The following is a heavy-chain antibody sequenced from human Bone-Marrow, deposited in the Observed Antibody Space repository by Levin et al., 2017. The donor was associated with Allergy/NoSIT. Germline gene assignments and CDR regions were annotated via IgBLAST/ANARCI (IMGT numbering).Heavy chain of an antibody. CDR3: ARRGIATLYYLDY. CDR1: GYSISSGYY. CDR2: IYHSGST. J-gene: IGHJ4*01. D-gene: IGHD6-6*01. Sequence: PSETLSLTCAVSGYSISSGYYWGWIRQPPGKGLEWIGSIYHSGSTSYNPSLKSRVTISVDTSKNQFSLKLSSVTAADTAVYYCARRGIATLYYLDYWGHGTLVTVSS. V-gene: IGHV4-38-2*01.